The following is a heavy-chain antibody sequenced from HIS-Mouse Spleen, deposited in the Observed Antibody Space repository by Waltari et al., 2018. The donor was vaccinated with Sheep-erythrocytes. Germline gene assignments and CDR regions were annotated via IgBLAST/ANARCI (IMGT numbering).Heavy chain of an antibody. V-gene: IGHV4-39*07. J-gene: IGHJ4*02. D-gene: IGHD1-26*01. CDR3: ARAIVGATTSFDY. CDR1: GGSISSRSYY. Sequence: QLQLLESGPGLVMPSETLSLTFTVSGGSISSRSYYWGWIRQPPGKGLEWIGSIYYSGSTYYNPSLKSRVTISVDTSKNQFSLKLSSVTAADTAVYYCARAIVGATTSFDYWGQGTLVTVSS. CDR2: IYYSGST.